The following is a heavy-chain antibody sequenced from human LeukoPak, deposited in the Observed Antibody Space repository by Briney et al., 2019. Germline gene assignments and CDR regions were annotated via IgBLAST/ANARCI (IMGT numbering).Heavy chain of an antibody. CDR3: ITPLPYSAQ. V-gene: IGHV3-15*07. D-gene: IGHD2-21*01. CDR1: GGSISSYY. J-gene: IGHJ4*02. Sequence: ETLSLTCTVSGGSISSYYWSWIRQAPGKGLEWVGRIKPKTDGETTEYAAPVKGRFSISRDDSKNMLYLQMNSLKTEDTAVYYCITPLPYSAQGGQGTLVTVSS. CDR2: IKPKTDGETT.